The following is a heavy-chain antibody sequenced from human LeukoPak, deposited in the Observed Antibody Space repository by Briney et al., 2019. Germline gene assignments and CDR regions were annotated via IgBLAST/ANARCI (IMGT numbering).Heavy chain of an antibody. CDR2: INQDGSEK. CDR3: TRRLDE. Sequence: GGSLRLSCATSGFSFNNDWMNWVRQAPGKGLEWVANINQDGSEKNCLDSVKGRFTISRDNAQNSLYLQMNGLRVEDTAVYYCTRRLDEWGQGTLVTVSS. CDR1: GFSFNNDW. V-gene: IGHV3-7*01. J-gene: IGHJ4*02. D-gene: IGHD3-16*01.